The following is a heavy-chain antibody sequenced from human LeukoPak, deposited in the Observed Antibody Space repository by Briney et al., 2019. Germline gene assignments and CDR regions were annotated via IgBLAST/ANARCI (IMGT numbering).Heavy chain of an antibody. Sequence: GGSLRLSCAASGFTFSDYYMSWIRQAPGKGLEWVSYISSSGSTIYYADSVKGRFTISGDNAKNSLYLQMNSLRAEDTAVYYCAAEDSSGYYEPVDYWGQGTLVTVSS. CDR1: GFTFSDYY. V-gene: IGHV3-11*01. CDR3: AAEDSSGYYEPVDY. CDR2: ISSSGSTI. J-gene: IGHJ4*02. D-gene: IGHD3-22*01.